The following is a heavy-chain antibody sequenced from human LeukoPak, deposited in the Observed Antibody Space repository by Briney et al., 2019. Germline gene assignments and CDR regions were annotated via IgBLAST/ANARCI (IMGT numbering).Heavy chain of an antibody. D-gene: IGHD6-6*01. Sequence: SETLSLTCTVSGGSISSYYWSWIRQPPGKGLEWIAYIHASGPTNYNPSLKSRITISVDTSKNQFSLKLSSVTAADTAVYYCARHDAGIAARPFDNWGQGTLVTVSS. CDR3: ARHDAGIAARPFDN. CDR1: GGSISSYY. J-gene: IGHJ4*02. V-gene: IGHV4-4*09. CDR2: IHASGPT.